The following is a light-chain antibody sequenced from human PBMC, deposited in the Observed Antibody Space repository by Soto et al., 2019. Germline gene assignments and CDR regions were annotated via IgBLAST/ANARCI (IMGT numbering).Light chain of an antibody. CDR2: EVS. V-gene: IGLV2-14*01. J-gene: IGLJ1*01. CDR1: SSDVGGYNY. CDR3: SSYTSSRTLV. Sequence: QSALTQPPSASGSPGQSVAISCTGTSSDVGGYNYVSWYQQHPGKAPKLMIYEVSNRPSGVSHRFSGSKSDNTASLTISGLQTDDEADYYCSSYTSSRTLVFGTGTKATVL.